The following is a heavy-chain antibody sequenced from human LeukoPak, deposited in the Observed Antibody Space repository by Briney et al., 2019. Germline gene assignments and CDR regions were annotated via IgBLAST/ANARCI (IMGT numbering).Heavy chain of an antibody. V-gene: IGHV1-8*01. J-gene: IGHJ4*02. D-gene: IGHD1-26*01. Sequence: KLQGRVTMTRNTSISTIYMELSSLRSDDTAVYYCARFSGSSNFDYWGQGTLVTVPS. CDR3: ARFSGSSNFDY.